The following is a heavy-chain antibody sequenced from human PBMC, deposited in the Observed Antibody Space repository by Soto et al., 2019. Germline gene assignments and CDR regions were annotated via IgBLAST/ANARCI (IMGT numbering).Heavy chain of an antibody. Sequence: PWGSLRLSCAASVFTFSSYAMHWVRQAPGKGLEWVAVISYDGSNKYYADSVKGRFTISRDNSKNTLYLQMNSLRAEDTAVYYCARGPSSLTRFDYWGQGTLVTVSS. D-gene: IGHD2-2*01. CDR2: ISYDGSNK. J-gene: IGHJ4*02. CDR3: ARGPSSLTRFDY. V-gene: IGHV3-30-3*01. CDR1: VFTFSSYA.